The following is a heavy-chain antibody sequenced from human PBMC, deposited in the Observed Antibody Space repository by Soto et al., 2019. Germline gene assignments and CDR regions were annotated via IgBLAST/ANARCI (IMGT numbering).Heavy chain of an antibody. CDR2: INPNSGGT. J-gene: IGHJ6*02. CDR1: GYTFTGYY. V-gene: IGHV1-2*04. D-gene: IGHD2-2*01. Sequence: GASVKVSCKASGYTFTGYYMHWVRQAPGQGLEWMGWINPNSGGTNYAQKFQGWVTMTRDTSISTAYMELSRLRSDDTAVYYCARGDIVVVPAAARDYYYGMDVWGQGTTVTVS. CDR3: ARGDIVVVPAAARDYYYGMDV.